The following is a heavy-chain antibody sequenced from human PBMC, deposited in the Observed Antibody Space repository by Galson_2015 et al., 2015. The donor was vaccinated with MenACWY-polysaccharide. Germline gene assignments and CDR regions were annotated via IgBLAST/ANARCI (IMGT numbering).Heavy chain of an antibody. Sequence: SLRLSCAASGFTFSSYAMHWVRQAPGKGLAWVAVISYDETNKYYADSVKGRFTISRDNSKKMLYLRMDSLRNEDTALYYCARSYCDRTNCYGMDVWGQGTTVIVSS. V-gene: IGHV3-30-3*01. CDR1: GFTFSSYA. CDR2: ISYDETNK. CDR3: ARSYCDRTNCYGMDV. J-gene: IGHJ6*02. D-gene: IGHD2-21*01.